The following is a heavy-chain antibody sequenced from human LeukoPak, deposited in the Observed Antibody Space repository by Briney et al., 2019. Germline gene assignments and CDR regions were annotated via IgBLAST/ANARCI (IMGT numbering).Heavy chain of an antibody. CDR3: ARHTSMVIH. CDR1: GFTFSSYE. V-gene: IGHV3-48*03. CDR2: ISISGANI. Sequence: PGGSLRLSCAALGFTFSSYEMNWVRQAPGKGLEWVSYISISGANIYYAESVKGRFTISRDDAKNSLYLQMNSLRAEDTAVYYCARHTSMVIHWGRGTLVTVSS. D-gene: IGHD5-18*01. J-gene: IGHJ4*02.